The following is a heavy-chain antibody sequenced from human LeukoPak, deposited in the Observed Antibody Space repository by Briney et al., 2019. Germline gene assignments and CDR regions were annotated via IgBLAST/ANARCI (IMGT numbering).Heavy chain of an antibody. Sequence: SETLSLTCTVSGGSFSSYYWSWIRQPPGKGLEWMGYIYYSGSTNYNPSLTSRGTISVDTTTNQCSLKLSSVTAADTAVYYCARVTVDTAMNDYWGEGTLVTVSS. CDR3: ARVTVDTAMNDY. CDR2: IYYSGST. J-gene: IGHJ4*02. CDR1: GGSFSSYY. V-gene: IGHV4-59*01. D-gene: IGHD5-18*01.